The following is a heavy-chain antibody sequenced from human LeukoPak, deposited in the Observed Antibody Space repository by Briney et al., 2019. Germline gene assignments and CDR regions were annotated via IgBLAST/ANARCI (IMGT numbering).Heavy chain of an antibody. D-gene: IGHD3-3*01. CDR3: ARGMYEFWSRYYVY. CDR2: IRANNDYT. CDR1: GYTFTIYG. Sequence: ASVTVSCKASGYTFTIYGICWVRQPPGQGLEWMGWIRANNDYTNYPQKPQGRVTITTDTYTSTAYMELRSLRSDDTAVYYCARGMYEFWSRYYVYWGQGTLVTVSS. J-gene: IGHJ4*02. V-gene: IGHV1-18*01.